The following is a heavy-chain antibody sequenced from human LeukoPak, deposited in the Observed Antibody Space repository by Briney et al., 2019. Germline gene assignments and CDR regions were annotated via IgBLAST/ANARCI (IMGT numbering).Heavy chain of an antibody. Sequence: PGGSLRLSCAASGFTFSNAWMSWVRQAPGRGLEWVGRIKRKGDDGTIDYAAPVKGRLSISRDDSKNTVYLQMNSLKSEDAAVYYCTAGTGRSDFDYWGQGTLVTVSS. CDR1: GFTFSNAW. J-gene: IGHJ4*02. V-gene: IGHV3-15*01. CDR3: TAGTGRSDFDY. D-gene: IGHD3/OR15-3a*01. CDR2: IKRKGDDGTI.